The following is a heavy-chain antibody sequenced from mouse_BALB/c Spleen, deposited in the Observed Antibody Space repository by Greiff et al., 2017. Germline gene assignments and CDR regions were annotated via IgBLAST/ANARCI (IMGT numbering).Heavy chain of an antibody. Sequence: EVMLVESGGGLVQPGGSLRLSCATSGFTFTDYYMSWVRQPPGKALEWLGFIRNKANGYTTEYSASVKGRFTISRDNSQSILYLQMNTLRAEDSATYYCARAYYGSSLDYWGQGTTLTVSS. V-gene: IGHV7-3*02. CDR1: GFTFTDYY. J-gene: IGHJ2*01. D-gene: IGHD1-1*01. CDR2: IRNKANGYTT. CDR3: ARAYYGSSLDY.